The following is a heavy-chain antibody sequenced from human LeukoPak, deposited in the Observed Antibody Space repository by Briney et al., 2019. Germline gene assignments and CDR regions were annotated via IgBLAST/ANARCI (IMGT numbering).Heavy chain of an antibody. CDR1: GGSISSYY. CDR2: IYYSGGT. J-gene: IGHJ4*02. CDR3: ARLGFSNSGSYSAPSDY. V-gene: IGHV4-59*08. D-gene: IGHD1-26*01. Sequence: SETLSLTCTVSGGSISSYYWSWIRQPPGKGLEWIGYIYYSGGTNYNPSLKSRVTISVDTSKNQFSLKLSSVTAADTAVYYCARLGFSNSGSYSAPSDYWGQGTLVTVYS.